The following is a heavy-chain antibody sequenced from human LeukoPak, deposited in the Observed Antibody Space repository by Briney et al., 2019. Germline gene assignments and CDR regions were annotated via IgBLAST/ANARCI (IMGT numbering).Heavy chain of an antibody. CDR3: ARDSNYRPLDY. V-gene: IGHV3-11*04. CDR1: GFTFSKAW. Sequence: GGSLRLSCAASGFTFSKAWMNWVRQAPGKGLEWVSYISSSGSTIYYADSVKGRFTISRDNAKNSLYLQMNSLRAEDTAVYYCARDSNYRPLDYWGQGTLVTVSS. J-gene: IGHJ4*02. D-gene: IGHD1-7*01. CDR2: ISSSGSTI.